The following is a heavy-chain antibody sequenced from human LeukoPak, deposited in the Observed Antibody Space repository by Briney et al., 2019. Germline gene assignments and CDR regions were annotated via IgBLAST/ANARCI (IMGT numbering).Heavy chain of an antibody. CDR1: GGSISSGGYS. D-gene: IGHD3-16*01. Sequence: SETLSLICAVSGGSISSGGYSWSWIRQPPGKGLEWIGYIYHSGSTYYNPSLKSRVTISVDRSKNQFSLKLSSVTAADTAVYYCARARDYVVNWFDPWGQGTLVTVSS. CDR3: ARARDYVVNWFDP. CDR2: IYHSGST. V-gene: IGHV4-30-2*01. J-gene: IGHJ5*02.